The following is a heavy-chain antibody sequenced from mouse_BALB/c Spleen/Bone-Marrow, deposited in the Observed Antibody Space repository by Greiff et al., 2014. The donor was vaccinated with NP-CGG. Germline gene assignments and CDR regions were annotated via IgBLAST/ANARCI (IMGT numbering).Heavy chain of an antibody. V-gene: IGHV5-9-3*01. D-gene: IGHD1-1*01. CDR3: ARQDYYGSSPHWYFDV. Sequence: EVNLVESGGGLVKPGRSLKLSCAASGFTFSSYAMSWVRQTPEKRLEWVATISSGGSYTYYADSVKGRFTISRDTAKNTLYLQMSSLRSEDTAIYYCARQDYYGSSPHWYFDVWGAGTTVTVSS. CDR1: GFTFSSYA. J-gene: IGHJ1*01. CDR2: ISSGGSYT.